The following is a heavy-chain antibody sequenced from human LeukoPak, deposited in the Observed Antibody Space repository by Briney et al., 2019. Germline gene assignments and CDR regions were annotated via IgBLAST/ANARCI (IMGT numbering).Heavy chain of an antibody. J-gene: IGHJ6*02. CDR2: IFYSGST. CDR3: ARLGYYYGMDV. Sequence: SETLSLTCTVSGGSISSSSYYWGWIRQPPRKGLEWIGMIFYSGSTYYNPSLKSRVTISADTSKNQFSLKVTSVTAADTAVYYCARLGYYYGMDVWGQGTTVSVSS. V-gene: IGHV4-39*01. CDR1: GGSISSSSYY.